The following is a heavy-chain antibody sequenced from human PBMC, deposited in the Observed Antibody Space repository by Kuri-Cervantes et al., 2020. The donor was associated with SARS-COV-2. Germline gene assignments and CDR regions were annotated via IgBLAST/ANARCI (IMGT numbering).Heavy chain of an antibody. J-gene: IGHJ6*02. V-gene: IGHV1-18*01. CDR1: GYTFTSYG. CDR3: ARDLFTMVRGVNYYYGMDV. CDR2: ISAYNGNT. Sequence: ASVKVSCKASGYTFTSYGISWVRQAPGQGLEWMGWISAYNGNTNYAQKLQGRVTMTTDTSTSTAYMELRSLRSDDTAVYYCARDLFTMVRGVNYYYGMDVWGQGTTVTVSS. D-gene: IGHD3-10*01.